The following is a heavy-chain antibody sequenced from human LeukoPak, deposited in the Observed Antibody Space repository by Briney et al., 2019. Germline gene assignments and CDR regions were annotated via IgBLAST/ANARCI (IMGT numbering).Heavy chain of an antibody. D-gene: IGHD5-12*01. V-gene: IGHV1-46*01. J-gene: IGHJ4*02. CDR1: GYTFTSYY. Sequence: GASVKVSCKASGYTFTSYYMHWVRQAPGQGLEWMGIINPGGGSTSYAQKFQGRVTMTRDTSTRTVYMELSSLRSENTAVYYCARVVTGYSGYDFRGSGGNYFDYWGQGTLVTVSS. CDR3: ARVVTGYSGYDFRGSGGNYFDY. CDR2: INPGGGST.